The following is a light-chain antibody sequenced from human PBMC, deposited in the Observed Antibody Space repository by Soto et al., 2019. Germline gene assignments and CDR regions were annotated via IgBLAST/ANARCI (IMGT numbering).Light chain of an antibody. J-gene: IGKJ2*01. CDR3: QQYNNWPGT. CDR2: GAS. V-gene: IGKV3-15*01. Sequence: EIVMTQSPATLSVSPGERATLSCRASQSVSSNLAWYQQKHGQAPRPLIYGASTRATGIPARFSGSGSGTEFTLTISSLQSEDFAVYYCQQYNNWPGTFGQGTKLEIK. CDR1: QSVSSN.